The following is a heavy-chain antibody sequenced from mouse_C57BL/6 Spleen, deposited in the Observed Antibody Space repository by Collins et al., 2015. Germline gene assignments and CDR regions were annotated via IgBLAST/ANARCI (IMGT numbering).Heavy chain of an antibody. J-gene: IGHJ3*01. D-gene: IGHD3-1*01. CDR1: GYAFSSSW. V-gene: IGHV1-82*01. Sequence: QVQLQQSGPELVKPGASVKISCKASGYAFSSSWMNWVKQRSGKGLEWIGRIYPGDGDTNYNGKFKGKATLTADKSSSTAYMQLSSLTSEDSAVYFCARGLLFAYWGQGTLVTVSA. CDR2: IYPGDGDT. CDR3: ARGLLFAY.